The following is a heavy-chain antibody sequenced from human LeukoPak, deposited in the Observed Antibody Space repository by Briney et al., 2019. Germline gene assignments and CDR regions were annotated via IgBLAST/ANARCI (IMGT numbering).Heavy chain of an antibody. V-gene: IGHV4-34*01. CDR1: GGSFSGYY. CDR3: ARHLGGRYFDWHKGFDY. CDR2: INHSGST. D-gene: IGHD3-9*01. J-gene: IGHJ4*02. Sequence: PSETLSLTCAVYGGSFSGYYWSWIRQPPGKGLEWIGEINHSGSTNYNPSLKSRVTISVDTSKNQFSLKLSSVTAADTAVCYCARHLGGRYFDWHKGFDYWGQGTLVTVSS.